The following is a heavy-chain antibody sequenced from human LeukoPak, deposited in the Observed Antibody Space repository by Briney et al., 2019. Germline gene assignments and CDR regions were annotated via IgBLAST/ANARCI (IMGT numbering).Heavy chain of an antibody. D-gene: IGHD3-9*01. CDR1: GFTFSSYG. Sequence: GGSLRLSCAASGFTFSSYGMHWVRQAPGKGLEWEAFIRYDGSNKYYADSVKGRFTISRDNSKNTLYLQMNSLRAEDTAVYYCAKEGQKLRYFDWFFDYWGQGTLVTVSS. CDR3: AKEGQKLRYFDWFFDY. J-gene: IGHJ4*02. CDR2: IRYDGSNK. V-gene: IGHV3-30*02.